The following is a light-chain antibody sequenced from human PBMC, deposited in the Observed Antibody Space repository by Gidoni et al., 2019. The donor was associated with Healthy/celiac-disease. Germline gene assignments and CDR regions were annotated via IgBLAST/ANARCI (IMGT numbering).Light chain of an antibody. CDR1: QSVSSY. V-gene: IGKV3-11*01. J-gene: IGKJ5*01. Sequence: EIVLTQSPAPLSLSPGERATRSSRASQSVSSYLAWYQQKPGQAPRLLIYDASNRATGIPARFSGSGSGTDFTLTISSLEPEDFAVYYCQQRSNWITFGQGTRLEIK. CDR3: QQRSNWIT. CDR2: DAS.